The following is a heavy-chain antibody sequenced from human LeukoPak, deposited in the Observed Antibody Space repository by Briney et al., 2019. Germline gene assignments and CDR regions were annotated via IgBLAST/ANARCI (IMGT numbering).Heavy chain of an antibody. V-gene: IGHV3-48*04. CDR3: VVVTPGYYFDY. J-gene: IGHJ4*02. CDR2: ISSSGSTI. Sequence: GGSLRLSCAASGFTFSSYAMSWVRQAPGKGLEWVSYISSSGSTIYYADSVKGRFTISRDNAKNSLYLQMNSLRAEDTAVYYCVVVTPGYYFDYWGQGTLVTVSS. D-gene: IGHD4-23*01. CDR1: GFTFSSYA.